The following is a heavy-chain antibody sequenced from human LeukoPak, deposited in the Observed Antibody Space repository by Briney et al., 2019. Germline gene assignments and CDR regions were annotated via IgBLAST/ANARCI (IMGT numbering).Heavy chain of an antibody. CDR2: ISYDGSNK. Sequence: PGRSLRLSCAASGFTFSSYGMHWVRQAPGKRLEWVAVISYDGSNKYYADSVKGRFTISRDNSKNTLYPQMNSLRAEDTAVYYCAKDLLSIGPIDYWGQGTLVTVSS. D-gene: IGHD5/OR15-5a*01. J-gene: IGHJ4*02. CDR3: AKDLLSIGPIDY. CDR1: GFTFSSYG. V-gene: IGHV3-30*18.